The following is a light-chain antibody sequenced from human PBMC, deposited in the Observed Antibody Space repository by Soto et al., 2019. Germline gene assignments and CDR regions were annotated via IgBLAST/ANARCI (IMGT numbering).Light chain of an antibody. CDR3: SSYTTSSIYV. J-gene: IGLJ1*01. Sequence: QSALAQPASVSGSPGQSITISCSGTNSDVGGYNYVSWYQQHPGKAPKLMIYDVSYRPSGISNRFSGSKSDNAASLTISGLQAEDEADYYCSSYTTSSIYVFGTGTKVTVL. V-gene: IGLV2-14*01. CDR2: DVS. CDR1: NSDVGGYNY.